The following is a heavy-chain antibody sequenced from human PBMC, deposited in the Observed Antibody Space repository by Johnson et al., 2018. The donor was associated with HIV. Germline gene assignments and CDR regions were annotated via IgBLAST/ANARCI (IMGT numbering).Heavy chain of an antibody. D-gene: IGHD3-16*01. CDR3: ARVGSLAFDI. CDR1: GFTFSSYA. Sequence: QVLLVESGGGVVQPGRSLRLSCAASGFTFSSYAMHWVRQATGKGLEWVAVISYDGSNKYYADSVKGRFTISRDNSKNTLYLQMNSPRAEDTAVYYCARVGSLAFDIWGQGTMVTVSS. V-gene: IGHV3-30*04. CDR2: ISYDGSNK. J-gene: IGHJ3*02.